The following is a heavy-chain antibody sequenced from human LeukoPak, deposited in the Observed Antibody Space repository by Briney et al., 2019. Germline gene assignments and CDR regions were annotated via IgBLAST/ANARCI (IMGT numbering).Heavy chain of an antibody. CDR3: ARGVFWFAP. CDR1: GGSISSGSYY. CDR2: IYTIANT. D-gene: IGHD6-13*01. V-gene: IGHV4-61*02. J-gene: IGHJ5*02. Sequence: SETLSLTCTVSGGSISSGSYYWSWIRQPAGKGLEWIGRIYTIANTNYNAPLKSRGTISLDTSNNQLSRKLSSVAPSNLAVYYCARGVFWFAPWGQGALVTVSS.